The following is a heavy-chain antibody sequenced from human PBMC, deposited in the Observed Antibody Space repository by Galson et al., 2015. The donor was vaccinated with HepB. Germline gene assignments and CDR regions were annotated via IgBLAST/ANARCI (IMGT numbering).Heavy chain of an antibody. CDR3: ARAGPVD. CDR2: ISYDGSNK. D-gene: IGHD4-23*01. V-gene: IGHV3-30-3*01. Sequence: SLRLSCAASGFTFSSYAMHWVRQAPGKGLEWVAVISYDGSNKYYADSVKGRFTISRDNSKNTLYLQMNSLRAEDTAVYYCARAGPVDWGQGTLVTVSS. CDR1: GFTFSSYA. J-gene: IGHJ4*02.